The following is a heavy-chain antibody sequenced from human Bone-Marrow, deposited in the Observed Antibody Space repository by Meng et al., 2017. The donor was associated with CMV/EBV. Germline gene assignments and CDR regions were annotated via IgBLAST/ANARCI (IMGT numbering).Heavy chain of an antibody. CDR3: AKGRFFDY. CDR1: GFTVSSNY. J-gene: IGHJ4*02. Sequence: GESLKISCAASGFTVSSNYMSWVRQAPGKGLEWVSVIYSGGSTYYADSVKGRFTISRDNSKNTLYLQMNSLRAEDTAVYYCAKGRFFDYWGQGTLVTVSS. CDR2: IYSGGST. V-gene: IGHV3-53*01.